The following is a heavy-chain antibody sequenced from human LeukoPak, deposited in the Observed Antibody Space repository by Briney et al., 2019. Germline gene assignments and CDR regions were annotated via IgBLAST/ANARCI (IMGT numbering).Heavy chain of an antibody. CDR3: AGGRRPYCGGDCYRIDY. J-gene: IGHJ4*02. D-gene: IGHD2-21*02. Sequence: ASVKVSCTASGYTFTGYYMHWVRQAPGQGLEWMGIINPSGGSTSYVQKFQGRVTMTRDTSTSTVYMELSSLRSEDTAVYYCAGGRRPYCGGDCYRIDYWGQGTLVTVSS. V-gene: IGHV1-46*01. CDR2: INPSGGST. CDR1: GYTFTGYY.